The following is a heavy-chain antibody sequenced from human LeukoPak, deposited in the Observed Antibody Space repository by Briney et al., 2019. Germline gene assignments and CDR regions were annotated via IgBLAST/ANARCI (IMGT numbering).Heavy chain of an antibody. Sequence: SETLSLTCTVSGGSISSYYWSWIGQPPGKGLEWIGYIYYSGSTNYNPSLKSRVTISVDTSKNQFSLKLSSVTAADTAVYYCASIGADYYGSGSYDYWGQGTLVTVSS. CDR2: IYYSGST. D-gene: IGHD3-10*01. CDR3: ASIGADYYGSGSYDY. CDR1: GGSISSYY. V-gene: IGHV4-59*08. J-gene: IGHJ4*02.